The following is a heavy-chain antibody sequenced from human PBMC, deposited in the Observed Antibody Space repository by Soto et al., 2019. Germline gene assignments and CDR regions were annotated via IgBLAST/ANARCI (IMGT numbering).Heavy chain of an antibody. Sequence: GGSLRLSCAAYGFNFNIYAMNWVRQAPGKGLEWVACIIGNSEATYYADSVKGRFTISRDNSNHILYLQLSSLRVEDTSIYYCAKDLRPDGRYDLDYWGQGTQVTVSS. CDR2: IIGNSEAT. J-gene: IGHJ4*02. V-gene: IGHV3-23*01. CDR1: GFNFNIYA. CDR3: AKDLRPDGRYDLDY. D-gene: IGHD3-3*01.